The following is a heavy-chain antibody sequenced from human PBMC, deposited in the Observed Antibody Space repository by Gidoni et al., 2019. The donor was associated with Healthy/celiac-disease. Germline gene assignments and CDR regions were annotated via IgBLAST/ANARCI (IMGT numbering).Heavy chain of an antibody. CDR3: ARDLAVTTEFNYYYGMDV. J-gene: IGHJ6*02. CDR1: GFTFSDYY. D-gene: IGHD4-4*01. CDR2: ISSSGSTI. V-gene: IGHV3-11*01. Sequence: QVQLVESGGCLVKPGGSLRLSCAASGFTFSDYYMSWIRQAPGKGLEWVSYISSSGSTIYYADSVKGRFTISRDNAKNSLYLQMNSLRAEDTAVYYCARDLAVTTEFNYYYGMDVWGQGTTVTVSS.